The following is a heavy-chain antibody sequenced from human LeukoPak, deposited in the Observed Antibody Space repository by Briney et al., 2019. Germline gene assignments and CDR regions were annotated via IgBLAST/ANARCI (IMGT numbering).Heavy chain of an antibody. V-gene: IGHV3-23*01. CDR3: AKANHYYYFMDV. CDR1: GFTFSSYG. CDR2: ISGSGGST. J-gene: IGHJ6*03. Sequence: PGGSLRLSCAASGFTFSSYGMSWVRQAPGKGLEWVSTISGSGGSTYYGNSVKGRFSISRDNSKNTLYLQMNRLRAEDTAVYDCAKANHYYYFMDVWGKGTTVTISS.